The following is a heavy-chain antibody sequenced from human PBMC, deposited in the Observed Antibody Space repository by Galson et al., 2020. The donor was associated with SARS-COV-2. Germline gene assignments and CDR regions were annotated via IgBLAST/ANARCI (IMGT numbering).Heavy chain of an antibody. J-gene: IGHJ6*03. V-gene: IGHV1-8*01. CDR3: VVQYCSSTRRPLMDGYYYYMEV. CDR1: GYTFTSYD. Sequence: ASLKVSCNASGYTFTSYDINWVLQATGQGLVWMVWMNPNSGNTGYAQKFQGRVTMTRNTSISTAYIQLSSLRSEDTAVYYCVVQYCSSTRRPLMDGYYYYMEVWGKGTTGTVSS. D-gene: IGHD2-2*01. CDR2: MNPNSGNT.